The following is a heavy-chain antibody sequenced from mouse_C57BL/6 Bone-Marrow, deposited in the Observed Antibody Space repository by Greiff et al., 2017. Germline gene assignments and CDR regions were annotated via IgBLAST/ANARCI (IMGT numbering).Heavy chain of an antibody. J-gene: IGHJ3*01. CDR1: GYTFTSYW. D-gene: IGHD1-1*02. CDR2: IHPNSGST. CDR3: ARHKVAWFAY. V-gene: IGHV1-64*01. Sequence: VQLQQSGAELVKPGASVKLSCKASGYTFTSYWMHWVKQRPGQGLEWIGMIHPNSGSTNYNEKFKSKATLTVDKSSSTAYMQLSSLTSEDSAVYYCARHKVAWFAYWGQGTLVTVSA.